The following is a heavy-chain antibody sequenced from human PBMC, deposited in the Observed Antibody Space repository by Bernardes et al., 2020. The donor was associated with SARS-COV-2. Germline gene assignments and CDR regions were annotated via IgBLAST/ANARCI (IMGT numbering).Heavy chain of an antibody. J-gene: IGHJ4*02. CDR2: ITWSGGRT. D-gene: IGHD2-21*02. CDR1: GFIFDDYA. V-gene: IGHV3-20*01. CDR3: ARRAVGDYFFDY. Sequence: GGPLRLSCAASGFIFDDYAMSWVRQVPGKGLEWVSGITWSGGRTGYADSVKGRFTISRDNAKNSLYLQMDSLRAEDTALYHCARRAVGDYFFDYWGQGTLVTVSS.